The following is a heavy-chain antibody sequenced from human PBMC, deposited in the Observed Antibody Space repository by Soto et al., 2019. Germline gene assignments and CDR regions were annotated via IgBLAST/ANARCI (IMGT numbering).Heavy chain of an antibody. J-gene: IGHJ4*02. CDR2: IWYDGSNR. V-gene: IGHV3-33*01. Sequence: GGSLRLSCAASGFTFSSYGMHWARQAPGKGLEWVAVIWYDGSNRYYADSVKGRFTISRDNSKNTLYLQMNSLRAEDTAVYYCARDFNVLRYFDYWGQGTLVTVSS. CDR3: ARDFNVLRYFDY. D-gene: IGHD3-9*01. CDR1: GFTFSSYG.